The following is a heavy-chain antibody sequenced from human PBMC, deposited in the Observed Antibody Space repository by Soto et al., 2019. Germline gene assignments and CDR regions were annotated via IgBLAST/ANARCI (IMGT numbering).Heavy chain of an antibody. Sequence: QVQLVESGGGLVKPGGSLRLSCAASGFTFSDYYMSWICQAPGKGLERVSYISSSGSTIYYADSVKGRFTISRDNAKNSLYLQMNSLRAEDTAVYYCAREKRDFWSAWGWFDPWGQGTLVTVSS. CDR1: GFTFSDYY. V-gene: IGHV3-11*01. D-gene: IGHD3-3*01. CDR2: ISSSGSTI. CDR3: AREKRDFWSAWGWFDP. J-gene: IGHJ5*02.